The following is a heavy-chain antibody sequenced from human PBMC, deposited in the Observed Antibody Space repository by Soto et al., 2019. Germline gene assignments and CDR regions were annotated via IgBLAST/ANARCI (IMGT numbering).Heavy chain of an antibody. CDR2: IYPGDSDT. CDR3: ARNGGRGMKDAFDI. Sequence: PGESLKISCKGSGYSFSSYWIGCVRQIPGKGLEWMGIIYPGDSDTRYRPSFQGLVTISADKYITAAYLQWSSLKASDTAMYYCARNGGRGMKDAFDIWGQGTMVTVSS. J-gene: IGHJ3*02. D-gene: IGHD2-15*01. V-gene: IGHV5-51*01. CDR1: GYSFSSYW.